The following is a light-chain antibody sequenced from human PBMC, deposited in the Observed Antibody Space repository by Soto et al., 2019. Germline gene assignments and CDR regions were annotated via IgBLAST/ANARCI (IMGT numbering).Light chain of an antibody. J-gene: IGLJ7*01. V-gene: IGLV2-8*01. Sequence: QSVLTQPPSASGSPGQSVTISCTGTSSDGGGYNYVSWYQQHPGKAPKLMIYEVSKRPSGVPDRFSGSKSGNTASLTVSGLQAEDEADYYCSSYAGSNTAAVFGGGTQLTVL. CDR2: EVS. CDR1: SSDGGGYNY. CDR3: SSYAGSNTAAV.